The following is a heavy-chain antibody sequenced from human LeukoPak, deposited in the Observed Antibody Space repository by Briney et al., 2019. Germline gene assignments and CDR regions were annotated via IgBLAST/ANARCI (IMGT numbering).Heavy chain of an antibody. CDR3: AREAGVYGMDV. Sequence: GGSLRLSCATSGFSFSDFDMQWVRQAPGQGLEWVAFIRSDGSNTYYGDSVKGRFTISRDNSKNTLYLQMNSLRAEDTAVYYCAREAGVYGMDVWGQGTTVTVSS. J-gene: IGHJ6*02. CDR1: GFSFSDFD. V-gene: IGHV3-30*02. D-gene: IGHD1-26*01. CDR2: IRSDGSNT.